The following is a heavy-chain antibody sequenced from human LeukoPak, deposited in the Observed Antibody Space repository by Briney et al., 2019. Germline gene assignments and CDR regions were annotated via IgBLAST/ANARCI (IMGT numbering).Heavy chain of an antibody. Sequence: SETLSLTCTVSGGSISGYYWSWIRQPPGKGLEWIGSIYYTVTTNYNPSLTGRVTISVDPSKNPSSLKVSSVTAADTAVYYCARFSSGWYPNFDYWGQGTLVTVSS. J-gene: IGHJ4*02. CDR2: IYYTVTT. V-gene: IGHV4-59*01. CDR1: GGSISGYY. CDR3: ARFSSGWYPNFDY. D-gene: IGHD6-19*01.